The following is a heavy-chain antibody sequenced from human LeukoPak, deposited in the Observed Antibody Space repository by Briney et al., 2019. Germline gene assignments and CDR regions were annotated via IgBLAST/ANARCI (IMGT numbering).Heavy chain of an antibody. CDR3: ARYGDDSSGYYFDY. CDR1: GYTFTSYA. CDR2: INAGNGNT. V-gene: IGHV1-3*01. J-gene: IGHJ4*02. D-gene: IGHD3-22*01. Sequence: ASVKASCKASGYTFTSYAMHWVRQAPGQRLEWMGWINAGNGNTKYSQEFQGRVTITRDTSASTAYMELSSLRSEDTAVYYCARYGDDSSGYYFDYWGQGTLVTVSS.